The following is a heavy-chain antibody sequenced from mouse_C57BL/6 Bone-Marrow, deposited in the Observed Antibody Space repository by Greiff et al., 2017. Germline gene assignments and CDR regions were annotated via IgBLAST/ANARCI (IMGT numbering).Heavy chain of an antibody. CDR1: GYTFTSYW. J-gene: IGHJ2*01. CDR2: IYPSDSET. V-gene: IGHV1-61*01. CDR3: ARSTVVAFDY. Sequence: QVQLQQPGAELVRPGSSVKLSCKASGYTFTSYWMDWVKQRPGQGLEWIGNIYPSDSETHYNQKFKDKATLTVDKSPSTAYMQLSSLTSEDSAVYYCARSTVVAFDYWGQGTTLTVSS. D-gene: IGHD1-1*01.